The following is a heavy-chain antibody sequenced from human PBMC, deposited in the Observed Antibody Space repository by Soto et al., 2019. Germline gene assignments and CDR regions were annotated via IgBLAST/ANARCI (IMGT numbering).Heavy chain of an antibody. CDR1: VCTFSIYT. J-gene: IGHJ3*02. Sequence: GASVKVCCRASVCTFSIYTISWVRQAPGQGLEWMGRIIPILGIANYAQKFQGRVTITADKSTSTAYMELSSLRSEDTAVYYCAKEAYCSGGSCYLGAFDIWGQGTMVTVSS. CDR2: IIPILGIA. CDR3: AKEAYCSGGSCYLGAFDI. V-gene: IGHV1-69*02. D-gene: IGHD2-15*01.